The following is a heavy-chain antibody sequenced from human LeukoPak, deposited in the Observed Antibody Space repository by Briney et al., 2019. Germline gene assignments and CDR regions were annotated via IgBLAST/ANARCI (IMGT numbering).Heavy chain of an antibody. CDR1: GFTFSSYS. D-gene: IGHD6-13*01. V-gene: IGHV3-21*01. CDR3: AKTPRIAAAGYVGDY. J-gene: IGHJ4*02. Sequence: PGGSLRLSCAASGFTFSSYSMNWVRQAPGKGLEWVSSISSSSSYIYYADSVKGRFTISRDNAKNSLYLQMNSLRAEDTAVYYCAKTPRIAAAGYVGDYWGQGTLVTVSS. CDR2: ISSSSSYI.